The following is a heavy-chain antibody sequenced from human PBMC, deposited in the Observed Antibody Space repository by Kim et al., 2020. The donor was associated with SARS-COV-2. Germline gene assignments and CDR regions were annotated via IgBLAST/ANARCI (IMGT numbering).Heavy chain of an antibody. Sequence: GGSLRLSCAASGFTFSSYGMHWVRQAPGKGLEWVAVIWYDGSNKYYADSVKGRFTISRDNSKNTLYLQMNSLRAEDTAVYYCARPRSYYYYYGMDVWGQGTTVTVSS. CDR3: ARPRSYYYYYGMDV. V-gene: IGHV3-33*01. CDR1: GFTFSSYG. J-gene: IGHJ6*02. CDR2: IWYDGSNK.